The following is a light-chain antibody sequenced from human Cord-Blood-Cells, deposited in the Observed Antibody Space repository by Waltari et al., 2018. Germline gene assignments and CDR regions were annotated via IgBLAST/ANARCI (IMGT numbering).Light chain of an antibody. CDR3: AAGDDSLNGVV. Sequence: QSVLTQPPSASGTPGQRVTISCSGSSSNIGSNTVNWYQQLPGTAPKLLIYSNNQRPSGVPDRFSGAKSGTSASLPISGLQSEDEADYYCAAGDDSLNGVVFGGGTKLTVL. CDR1: SSNIGSNT. J-gene: IGLJ2*01. CDR2: SNN. V-gene: IGLV1-44*01.